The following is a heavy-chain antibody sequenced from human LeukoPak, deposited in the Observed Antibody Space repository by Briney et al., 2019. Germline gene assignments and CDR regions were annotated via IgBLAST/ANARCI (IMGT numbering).Heavy chain of an antibody. Sequence: SETLSLTCTVPGYSISSGHYWAWIRQSPEKGLECIATMFHSGSTYYNPSFKSRVTTSVDTSKNEFSQNLSSVTAADTAVYYCARAGTNLGDYDYWGQGTLVTVSS. V-gene: IGHV4-38-2*02. CDR1: GYSISSGHY. CDR2: MFHSGST. CDR3: ARAGTNLGDYDY. D-gene: IGHD4-17*01. J-gene: IGHJ4*02.